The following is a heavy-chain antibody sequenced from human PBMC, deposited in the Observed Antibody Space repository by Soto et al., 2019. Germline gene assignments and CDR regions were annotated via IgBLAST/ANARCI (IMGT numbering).Heavy chain of an antibody. CDR2: IYHSGST. CDR3: ARAAMGGSSWPFDY. D-gene: IGHD6-13*01. Sequence: PEETLSLTCAVSGGSISSSNWWSWVRQPPGKGLEWIGEIYHSGSTNYNPSLKSRVTISVDKSKNQFSLKLSSVTAADTAVYYCARAAMGGSSWPFDYWGQGTLVTVSS. V-gene: IGHV4-4*02. J-gene: IGHJ4*02. CDR1: GGSISSSNW.